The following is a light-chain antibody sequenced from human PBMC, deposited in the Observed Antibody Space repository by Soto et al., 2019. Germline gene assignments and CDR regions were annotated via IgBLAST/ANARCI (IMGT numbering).Light chain of an antibody. CDR2: GTS. V-gene: IGKV3-20*01. J-gene: IGKJ1*01. CDR1: RSVNTNL. Sequence: EIVLTQSPGTLSLSPGERATLSCRASRSVNTNLLAWYQQKPGQAPRLLIYGTSYRAAGIPTRFSGSGSGTDFTLAISSLESDDFAMYYCQHFRTFGQGTKVEIK. CDR3: QHFRT.